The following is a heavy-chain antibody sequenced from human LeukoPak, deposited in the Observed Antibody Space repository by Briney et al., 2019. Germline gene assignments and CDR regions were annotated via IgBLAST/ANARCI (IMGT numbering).Heavy chain of an antibody. CDR1: GFTFSSYE. Sequence: GGSLRLSCAAPGFTFSSYEMNWVRQAPGKGLEWVSYIISSGSTIYYADSVKGRFTISRDNAKNSLYLQMNSLRAEDTAVYYCARLSGSPYFDYWGQGTLVTVSS. J-gene: IGHJ4*02. D-gene: IGHD5-12*01. CDR2: IISSGSTI. CDR3: ARLSGSPYFDY. V-gene: IGHV3-48*03.